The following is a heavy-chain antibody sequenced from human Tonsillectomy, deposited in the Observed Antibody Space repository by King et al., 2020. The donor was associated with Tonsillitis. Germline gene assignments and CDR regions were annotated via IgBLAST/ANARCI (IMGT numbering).Heavy chain of an antibody. V-gene: IGHV3-21*06. D-gene: IGHD3-22*01. CDR3: AKDKGADYYDSSRVAFDI. CDR2: ITSTGSFI. J-gene: IGHJ3*02. CDR1: GFSFSNFD. Sequence: VQLVESGGDLVKPGGSLRLSCATSGFSFSNFDMNWVRQAPGKGLEWVSSITSTGSFINFADSVKGRFTISRDNAKNSIYLQMNSLRAEDTAVYYCAKDKGADYYDSSRVAFDIWGRGTVVTVSS.